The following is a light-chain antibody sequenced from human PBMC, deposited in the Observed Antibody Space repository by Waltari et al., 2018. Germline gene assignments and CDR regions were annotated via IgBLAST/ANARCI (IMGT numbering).Light chain of an antibody. CDR1: RLGQKY. CDR3: QAWESSTADVV. Sequence: SYELTQPPSVSVSPGQTATITCSGDRLGQKYTYWYQQKPGQSPLLVMYEDTKRPPGNPGRFSGSNSGNTATLTISGTHGLDEADYYCQAWESSTADVVFGGGTKLTVL. V-gene: IGLV3-1*01. CDR2: EDT. J-gene: IGLJ2*01.